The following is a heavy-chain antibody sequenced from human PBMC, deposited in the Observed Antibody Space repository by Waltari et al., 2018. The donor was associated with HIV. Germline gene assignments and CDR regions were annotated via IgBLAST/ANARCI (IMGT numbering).Heavy chain of an antibody. CDR1: GYTFTGYY. Sequence: QVQLVQSGAEVKKPGASVKVSCKASGYTFTGYYMHWVRQAPGQGLEWMGRINPNRGGTNYAQKFQGRVTMTRDTSISTAYMELSRLRSDDTAVYYCARVQHIVVVTAIHDAFDIWGQGTMVTVSS. D-gene: IGHD2-21*02. V-gene: IGHV1-2*06. J-gene: IGHJ3*02. CDR3: ARVQHIVVVTAIHDAFDI. CDR2: INPNRGGT.